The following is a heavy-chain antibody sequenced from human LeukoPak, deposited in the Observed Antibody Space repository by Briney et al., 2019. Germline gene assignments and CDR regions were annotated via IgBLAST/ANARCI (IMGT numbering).Heavy chain of an antibody. V-gene: IGHV3-30*03. CDR3: ARDFSDHYSVDY. J-gene: IGHJ4*02. Sequence: GTSPRLSCAASGFTFNSYGMHWVHQAPGKGLEWVAYISYDGSKKYYADSVKGRFTISRDNSKNTLYLQLDSLRADDTAVYYCARDFSDHYSVDYWGQGALVTVSS. CDR2: ISYDGSKK. CDR1: GFTFNSYG. D-gene: IGHD5/OR15-5a*01.